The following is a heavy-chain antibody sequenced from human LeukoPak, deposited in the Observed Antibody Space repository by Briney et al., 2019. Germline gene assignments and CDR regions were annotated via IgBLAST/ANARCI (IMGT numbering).Heavy chain of an antibody. V-gene: IGHV1-2*02. CDR1: GYTFTAYY. D-gene: IGHD2-2*01. Sequence: GASVKVSCKASGYTFTAYYIHWVRQAPGQGLEWMGLINPNTGVTKFAQKFHGRVTMTRDTSISTAYMELSRLRSDDTAVYYCARERRQLRGWFDPWGQGTLVTVSS. CDR3: ARERRQLRGWFDP. J-gene: IGHJ5*02. CDR2: INPNTGVT.